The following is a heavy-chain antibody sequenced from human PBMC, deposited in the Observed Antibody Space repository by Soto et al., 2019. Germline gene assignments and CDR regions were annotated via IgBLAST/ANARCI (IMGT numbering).Heavy chain of an antibody. CDR3: TTSYDYVPNWFDP. Sequence: EVQLVESGGGLVKPGGSLRLSCAASGFTFSNAWMNWVRQAPGKGLEWVGRIKSKTDGGTTDYAAPVKGRFTISRDDSKNTLYQQMNSLKTEDTAVYYCTTSYDYVPNWFDPWGQGTLVTVSS. CDR2: IKSKTDGGTT. D-gene: IGHD5-12*01. CDR1: GFTFSNAW. J-gene: IGHJ5*02. V-gene: IGHV3-15*07.